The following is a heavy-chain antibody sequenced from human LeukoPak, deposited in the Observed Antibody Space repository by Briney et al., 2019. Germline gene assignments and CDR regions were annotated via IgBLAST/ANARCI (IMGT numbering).Heavy chain of an antibody. Sequence: GASVKVSCKTSGYTFTAYYLHWVRQAPGQGGEWMGWINPNSGGTNFAQKFQGRVTMTRDTSITTAYMELSRLRSDDTAVYYCARFLCSGGSCYGDSFDIWGQGTMVTVSS. J-gene: IGHJ3*02. CDR3: ARFLCSGGSCYGDSFDI. V-gene: IGHV1-2*02. CDR2: INPNSGGT. D-gene: IGHD2-15*01. CDR1: GYTFTAYY.